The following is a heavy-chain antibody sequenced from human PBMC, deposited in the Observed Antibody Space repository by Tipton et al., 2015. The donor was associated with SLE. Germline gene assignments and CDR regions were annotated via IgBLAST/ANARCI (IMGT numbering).Heavy chain of an antibody. V-gene: IGHV2-5*01. CDR1: GFSLSTSGVG. D-gene: IGHD6-6*01. CDR2: IYWNDDK. J-gene: IGHJ4*02. Sequence: LVKPTQTLTLTCTFSGFSLSTSGVGVGWIRQPPGKALEWLALIYWNDDKRYSPSLKSRLTITKDTSKNQVVLTMTNMDPVDTATYYCAHSRGEYSSSRGYFDYWGQGTLVTVSS. CDR3: AHSRGEYSSSRGYFDY.